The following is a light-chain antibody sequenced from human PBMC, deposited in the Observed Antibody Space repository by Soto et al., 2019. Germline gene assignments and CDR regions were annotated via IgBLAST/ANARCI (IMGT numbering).Light chain of an antibody. V-gene: IGKV1-39*01. J-gene: IGKJ4*01. CDR3: QQSYSTPLT. CDR2: AAS. CDR1: QSISSY. Sequence: IQVTKSPSSLSASVGDRVTITCRASQSISSYLNWYQQKPGEAPKLLIYAASNLQSGVPSRFSVSGSGTDFTLTISSPEPEDFATYYCQQSYSTPLTFGGGTKVDIK.